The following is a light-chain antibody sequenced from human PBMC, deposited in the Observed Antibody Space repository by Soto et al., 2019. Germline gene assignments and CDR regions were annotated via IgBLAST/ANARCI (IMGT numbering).Light chain of an antibody. V-gene: IGLV2-18*01. CDR2: EAS. Sequence: QSVLTQPPPASGSPGQSVTISCTVTSSDVGGYNRVSWYQQPPGTAPKLIIYEASNRPSGVPDRFSGSKSGNTAALTISGLQAADEADYYCSLYTSENTYVFGTGTKV. CDR1: SSDVGGYNR. J-gene: IGLJ1*01. CDR3: SLYTSENTYV.